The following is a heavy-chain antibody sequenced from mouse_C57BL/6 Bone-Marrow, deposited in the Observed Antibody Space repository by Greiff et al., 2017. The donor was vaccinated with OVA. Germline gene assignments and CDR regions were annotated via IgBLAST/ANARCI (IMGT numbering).Heavy chain of an antibody. CDR3: ARGGFYYGSPLAMDY. J-gene: IGHJ4*01. CDR1: GYTFTSYW. D-gene: IGHD1-1*01. CDR2: IDPSDSYT. Sequence: QVQLKEPGAELVRPGTSVKLSCKASGYTFTSYWMHWVKQRPGQGLEWIGVIDPSDSYTNYNQKFKGKATLTVDTSSSTAYMQLSSLTSEDSAVYYCARGGFYYGSPLAMDYWGQGTSVTVSS. V-gene: IGHV1-59*01.